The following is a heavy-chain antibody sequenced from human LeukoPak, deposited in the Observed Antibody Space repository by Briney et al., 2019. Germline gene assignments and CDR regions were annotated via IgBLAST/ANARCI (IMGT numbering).Heavy chain of an antibody. J-gene: IGHJ2*01. V-gene: IGHV4-61*01. Sequence: SETLSLTCTVSGGSVSSGSFYWSWIRQPPGKGLEWIGYISYSGSTNYNPSLKSRVTISVDTSKDQFSLKLSSVTAADTAVYYCARSYCGSVCYSGTYWYFDLWGRGTLVTVSS. D-gene: IGHD2-21*02. CDR1: GGSVSSGSFY. CDR2: ISYSGST. CDR3: ARSYCGSVCYSGTYWYFDL.